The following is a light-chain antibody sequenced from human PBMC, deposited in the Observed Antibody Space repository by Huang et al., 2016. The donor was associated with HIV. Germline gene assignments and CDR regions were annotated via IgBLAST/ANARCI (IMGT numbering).Light chain of an antibody. J-gene: IGKJ1*01. V-gene: IGKV1-5*01. CDR2: DAS. Sequence: DIQMTQSPSTLSASVGDRVTITCRASQSISTWLAWYQQKAGKAPKLLIYDASSLESGVPSTFSGSGSGTEFTLTISSLQPDNFATYYCQQYNSYPWTFGQGTKVEIK. CDR1: QSISTW. CDR3: QQYNSYPWT.